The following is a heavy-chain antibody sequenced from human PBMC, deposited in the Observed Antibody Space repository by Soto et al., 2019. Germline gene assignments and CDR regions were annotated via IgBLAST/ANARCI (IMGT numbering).Heavy chain of an antibody. J-gene: IGHJ2*01. CDR3: ARDRDFDWLSREARYFDL. CDR2: IIPIFGTA. D-gene: IGHD3-9*01. Sequence: QVQLVQSGAEVKKPGSSVKVSCKASGGTFSSYAISWVRQAPGQGLEWMGGIIPIFGTANYAQKFQGRVTITADESTSTAYMELSSLRSEDTAVYYCARDRDFDWLSREARYFDLWGRGTLVTVSS. V-gene: IGHV1-69*01. CDR1: GGTFSSYA.